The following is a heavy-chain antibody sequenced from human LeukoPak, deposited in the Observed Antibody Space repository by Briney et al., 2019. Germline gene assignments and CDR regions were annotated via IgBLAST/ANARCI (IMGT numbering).Heavy chain of an antibody. D-gene: IGHD4-17*01. Sequence: SGGSLRLSCAASGFTFSSYSMNWVRQAPGKGLEWVSYISSSGSTIYYADSVKGRFTISRDNAKNSLYLQMNSLRAEDTALYYCARQEPPYGDYVPDYWGQGTLVTVSS. CDR3: ARQEPPYGDYVPDY. CDR1: GFTFSSYS. V-gene: IGHV3-48*04. CDR2: ISSSGSTI. J-gene: IGHJ4*02.